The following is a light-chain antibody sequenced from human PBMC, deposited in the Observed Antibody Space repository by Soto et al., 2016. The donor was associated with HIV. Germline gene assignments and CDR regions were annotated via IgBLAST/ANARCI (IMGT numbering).Light chain of an antibody. CDR1: QGITSD. V-gene: IGKV1-17*01. CDR2: LAS. CDR3: QQLDDYPVT. J-gene: IGKJ4*01. Sequence: DIQMTQSPSSLSASIGDRVTITCRASQGITSDLGWYQQKPGKAPKLLISLASTLQSGVPSRFSGSGSGTQFTLTVSSLQPDDFATYYCQQLDDYPVTFGGGTKVELK.